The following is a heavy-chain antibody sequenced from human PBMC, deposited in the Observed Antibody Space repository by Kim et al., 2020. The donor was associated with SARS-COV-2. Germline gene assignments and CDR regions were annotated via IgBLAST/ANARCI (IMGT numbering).Heavy chain of an antibody. Sequence: SETLSLTCTVSGGSISSSSYYWGWIRQPPGKGLEWIGSIYYSGSTYYNPSLKSRVTISVDTSKNQFSLKLSSVTAADTAVYYCARRRRGYDPFYGMDVWGQGTTVTASS. CDR3: ARRRRGYDPFYGMDV. D-gene: IGHD5-12*01. CDR2: IYYSGST. J-gene: IGHJ6*02. CDR1: GGSISSSSYY. V-gene: IGHV4-39*07.